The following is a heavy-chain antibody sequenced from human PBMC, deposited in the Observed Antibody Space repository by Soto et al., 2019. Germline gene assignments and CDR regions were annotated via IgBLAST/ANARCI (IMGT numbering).Heavy chain of an antibody. D-gene: IGHD2-2*02. CDR1: GFTFSIYT. CDR2: ISSSSGYK. Sequence: GGSLRLSCAASGFTFSIYTMNWVRQAPGKGLEWVSSISSSSGYKYYADSVKGRFTISRDNAKNSLFLQMNSLRAEDTAVYYCATPPVDVVVVPAAIGGQGTLVTVSS. V-gene: IGHV3-21*01. CDR3: ATPPVDVVVVPAAI. J-gene: IGHJ4*02.